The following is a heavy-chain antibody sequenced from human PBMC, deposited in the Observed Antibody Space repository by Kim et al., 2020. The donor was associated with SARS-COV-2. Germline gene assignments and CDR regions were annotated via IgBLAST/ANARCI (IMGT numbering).Heavy chain of an antibody. CDR1: GFTFSSYG. CDR3: ARAPSGSYLGEYYFDY. V-gene: IGHV3-33*08. D-gene: IGHD1-26*01. J-gene: IGHJ4*02. CDR2: IWYDGSNK. Sequence: GGSLRLSCAASGFTFSSYGMHWVRQAPGKGLEWVAVIWYDGSNKYYADSVKGRFTISRDNSKNTLYLQMNSLRAEDTAVNYCARAPSGSYLGEYYFDYWGQGTLVTVSS.